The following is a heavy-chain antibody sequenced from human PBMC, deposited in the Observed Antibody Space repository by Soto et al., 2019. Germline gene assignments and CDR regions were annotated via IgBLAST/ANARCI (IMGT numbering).Heavy chain of an antibody. CDR2: INPSGGST. CDR1: GYTFTSYY. CDR3: ARDQTGLWFGEFGTDYYYGMDV. V-gene: IGHV1-46*01. D-gene: IGHD3-10*01. Sequence: GASVKVSCKASGYTFTSYYMHWVRQAPGQGLEWMGIINPSGGSTSYAQKFQGRVTMTRDTSTSTVYMELSSLRSEDTAVYYCARDQTGLWFGEFGTDYYYGMDVWGQGTTVTVSS. J-gene: IGHJ6*02.